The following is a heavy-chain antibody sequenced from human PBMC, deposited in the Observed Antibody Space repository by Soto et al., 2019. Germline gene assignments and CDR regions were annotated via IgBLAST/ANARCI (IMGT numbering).Heavy chain of an antibody. CDR1: GFTFSDHY. CDR3: ASRVPPQEPIVVAGSLAFGI. D-gene: IGHD6-19*01. CDR2: ITSSGNTI. V-gene: IGHV3-11*01. J-gene: IGHJ3*02. Sequence: QVQLVESGGGLVKPGGSLRLSCAASGFTFSDHYMSWIRQAPGKGLEWVSYITSSGNTIYYADSVKGRFTISRDNAKNSLYLQMASLRAEDTAVYYCASRVPPQEPIVVAGSLAFGIWGQGTMVTVSS.